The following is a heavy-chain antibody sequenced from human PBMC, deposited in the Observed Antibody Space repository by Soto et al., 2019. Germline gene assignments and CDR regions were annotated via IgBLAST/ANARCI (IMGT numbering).Heavy chain of an antibody. V-gene: IGHV3-23*01. CDR1: GFTFSSYA. CDR2: ISATGGSA. CDR3: AKGTTAVYCFDF. D-gene: IGHD2-15*01. J-gene: IGHJ4*02. Sequence: DVQLLESGGGLVQPGGSLRLSCAASGFTFSSYAMSWVRQAPGKGLEWVSAISATGGSAFYADSVKGRFTISRDNSKSTVFLQIDSLVTEDTAVYYCAKGTTAVYCFDFWGQGTLVTVSS.